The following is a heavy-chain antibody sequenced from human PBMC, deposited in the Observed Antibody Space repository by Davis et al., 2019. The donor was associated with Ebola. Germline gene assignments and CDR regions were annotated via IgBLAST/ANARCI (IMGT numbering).Heavy chain of an antibody. CDR2: ISYTGST. D-gene: IGHD3-10*01. V-gene: IGHV4-59*08. Sequence: SETLSLTCTVSGGSISTDYWSWIRQPPGKGLEWIGYISYTGSTNYNPSLKSRVTISVDTSKNQVSLKLSSVTAADTAVYYYGSGSYYNWFDPWGQGTLVTVSS. CDR3: GSGSYYNWFDP. J-gene: IGHJ5*02. CDR1: GGSISTDY.